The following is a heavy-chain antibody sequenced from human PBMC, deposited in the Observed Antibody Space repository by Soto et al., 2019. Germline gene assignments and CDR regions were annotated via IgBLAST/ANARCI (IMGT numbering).Heavy chain of an antibody. CDR1: GFPFSSYW. D-gene: IGHD6-6*01. CDR2: IKPDGSEK. Sequence: EVQLVETGGGLVQPGGSLRLSCAASGFPFSSYWMSWVRQAPGKGLEWVANIKPDGSEKYYVDSVRGRFTISRDNVENSLNLQMNSLRAEDAALYYCARDEARPLGYWGQGTLVTVSS. CDR3: ARDEARPLGY. V-gene: IGHV3-7*01. J-gene: IGHJ4*02.